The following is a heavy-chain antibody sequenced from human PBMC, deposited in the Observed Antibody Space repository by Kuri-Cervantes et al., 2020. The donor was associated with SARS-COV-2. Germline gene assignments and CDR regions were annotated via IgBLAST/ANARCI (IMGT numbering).Heavy chain of an antibody. CDR2: ISSSGSTI. D-gene: IGHD3-9*01. CDR3: ARRHDTSLIYYYMDV. CDR1: GFTFSDYY. V-gene: IGHV3-11*04. Sequence: GGSLRLSCAASGFTFSDYYMSWIRQAPGKGLGWVSYISSSGSTIYYADSVKGRFTISRDNAKNSLYLQMNSLRAEDTAVYYCARRHDTSLIYYYMDVWGKGTTVTVSS. J-gene: IGHJ6*03.